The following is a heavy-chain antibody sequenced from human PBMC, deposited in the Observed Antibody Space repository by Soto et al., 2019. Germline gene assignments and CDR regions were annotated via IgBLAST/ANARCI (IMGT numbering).Heavy chain of an antibody. D-gene: IGHD3-10*01. Sequence: SQTLSLTCAISGDSVSSNSAAWNWIRQSPSRGLEWLGRTYYRSKWYNDYAVSVKSRITINPDTSKNQFSLQLNSVTPEDTAVYYGARGGHPYYDGSGSYYYYGMDVWGQGTTVTVSS. CDR2: TYYRSKWYN. CDR1: GDSVSSNSAA. CDR3: ARGGHPYYDGSGSYYYYGMDV. V-gene: IGHV6-1*01. J-gene: IGHJ6*02.